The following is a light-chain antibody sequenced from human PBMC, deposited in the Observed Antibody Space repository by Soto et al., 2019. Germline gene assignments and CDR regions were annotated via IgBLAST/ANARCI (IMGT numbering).Light chain of an antibody. CDR2: DVT. J-gene: IGLJ3*02. V-gene: IGLV2-11*01. CDR1: SSDVGGYNY. CDR3: CSYAGSYTLWV. Sequence: SALTQPRSVSGSPGQSVTISCTGTSSDVGGYNYVSWYQQYPGKAPKLIIYDVTKRPSGVPDRFSGSKSGNTASLTISGLQAEDDADYYCCSYAGSYTLWVFGGGTKLTVL.